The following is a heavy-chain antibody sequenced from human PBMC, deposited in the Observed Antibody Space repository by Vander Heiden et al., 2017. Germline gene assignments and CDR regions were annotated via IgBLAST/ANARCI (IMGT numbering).Heavy chain of an antibody. V-gene: IGHV3-30-3*01. CDR1: GFTFSSYA. J-gene: IGHJ1*01. D-gene: IGHD1-26*01. Sequence: QVQLVESGGGVVQPGRSLRLSCAASGFTFSSYAMHWVRQAPGKGLEWVAVISYDGSNKYYADSVKGRFTISRDNSKNTLYLQMNSLRAEDTAVYYCASPGLPWELLRFGCEHWGQGTLVTVSS. CDR3: ASPGLPWELLRFGCEH. CDR2: ISYDGSNK.